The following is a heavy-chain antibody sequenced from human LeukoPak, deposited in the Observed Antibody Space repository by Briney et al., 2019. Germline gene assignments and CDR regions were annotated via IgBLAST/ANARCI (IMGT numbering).Heavy chain of an antibody. CDR3: ARGLLLPTHWFDP. CDR2: IYYSGST. D-gene: IGHD4-11*01. J-gene: IGHJ5*02. CDR1: GGSISSGDYY. Sequence: SQTLSLTCTVSGGSISSGDYYWSWIRQPPGKGLEWIGYIYYSGSTYYNPSLKSRVTISVDTSKNQFSLKLSSVTAADTAVYYCARGLLLPTHWFDPWGQGPLVTVSS. V-gene: IGHV4-30-4*01.